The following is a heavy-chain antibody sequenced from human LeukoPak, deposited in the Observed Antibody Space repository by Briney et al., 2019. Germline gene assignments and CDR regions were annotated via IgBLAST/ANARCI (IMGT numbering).Heavy chain of an antibody. D-gene: IGHD1-7*01. CDR3: ARENWYYDY. CDR2: IYPSTGGT. V-gene: IGHV1-2*06. Sequence: GASVEVSCNTSGYSFTNYHMHWVRLAPGQGLEWMGHIYPSTGGTSYAQRFQGRVTMTSDTSVSTVYMELSSLISDDTAAYYCARENWYYDYWGQGTLVTVSS. CDR1: GYSFTNYH. J-gene: IGHJ4*02.